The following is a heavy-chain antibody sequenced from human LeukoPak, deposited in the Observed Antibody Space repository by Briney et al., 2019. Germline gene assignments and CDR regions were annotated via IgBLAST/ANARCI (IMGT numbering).Heavy chain of an antibody. CDR3: AKDSGEWLDQYYFDY. CDR2: ISYDGSNK. D-gene: IGHD6-19*01. J-gene: IGHJ4*02. CDR1: GFTFSSYG. V-gene: IGHV3-30*18. Sequence: GGSLRLSCAASGFTFSSYGMHWVRQAPGKGLEWVAVISYDGSNKYYADSVKGRFTTSRDNSKNTLYLQMNSLRAEDTAVYYCAKDSGEWLDQYYFDYWGQGTLVTVSS.